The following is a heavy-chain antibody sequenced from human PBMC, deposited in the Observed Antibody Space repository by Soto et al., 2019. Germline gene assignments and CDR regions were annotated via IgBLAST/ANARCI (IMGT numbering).Heavy chain of an antibody. CDR2: ISANNGNT. CDR3: ARGRYGDY. J-gene: IGHJ4*02. V-gene: IGHV1-18*01. D-gene: IGHD1-1*01. CDR1: GYAFTTYG. Sequence: QVHLVQSGAEVKKPGASVKVSRKGSGYAFTTYGITWVRQAPGQGLEWMGWISANNGNTNYAQKLQGRVTVTRDTSTSTAYMELRSLRSDDTAVYYCARGRYGDYWGQGALVTVSS.